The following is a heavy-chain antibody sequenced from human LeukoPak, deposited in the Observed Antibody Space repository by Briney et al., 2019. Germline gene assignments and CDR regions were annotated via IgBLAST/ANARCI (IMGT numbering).Heavy chain of an antibody. D-gene: IGHD3-10*01. CDR3: TTAAMVRGVTHFDY. CDR1: GFIFSNAW. Sequence: GGSLRLSCAASGFIFSNAWMSWVRQAPGKGLEWVGRIKSKTDGGTTDYAAPVKGRFTISRDDSKNTLYLQMNSLKTEDTAVYYCTTAAMVRGVTHFDYWGQGTLVTVSS. CDR2: IKSKTDGGTT. J-gene: IGHJ4*02. V-gene: IGHV3-15*01.